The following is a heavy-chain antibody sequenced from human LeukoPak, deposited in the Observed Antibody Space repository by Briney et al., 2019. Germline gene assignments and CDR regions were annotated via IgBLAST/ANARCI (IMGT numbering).Heavy chain of an antibody. CDR2: IYHSGST. CDR3: ARVGKPYYFDY. J-gene: IGHJ4*02. V-gene: IGHV4-30-2*01. D-gene: IGHD1-14*01. CDR1: GDSISSGGYS. Sequence: PSETLSLTCTVSGDSISSGGYSWSWIRQPPGKGLEWIGYIYHSGSTYYNPSLKSRVTISVDRSKNQFSLKLSSVTAADTAVYYCARVGKPYYFDYWGQGTLVTVSS.